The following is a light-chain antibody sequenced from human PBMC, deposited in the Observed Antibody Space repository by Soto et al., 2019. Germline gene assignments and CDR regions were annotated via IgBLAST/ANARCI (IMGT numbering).Light chain of an antibody. J-gene: IGKJ3*01. Sequence: ETVSTQSPATLSLSPGERATLSCRASQSINTYLAWYQQKPGQAPRLLIYDASNRATGIPARFSGSGSGTDFTLTISSLEPEDFAVYYCQQRFTWPSFGPGTKVDVK. CDR1: QSINTY. V-gene: IGKV3-11*01. CDR3: QQRFTWPS. CDR2: DAS.